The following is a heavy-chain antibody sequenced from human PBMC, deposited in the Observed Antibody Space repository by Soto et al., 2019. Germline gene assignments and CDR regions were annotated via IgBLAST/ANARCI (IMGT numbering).Heavy chain of an antibody. CDR1: GYTFTSYG. D-gene: IGHD2-2*01. Sequence: QVQLVQSGAEVKKPGASVKVSCKASGYTFTSYGISWVRQAPGQGLEWMGWISAYNGNTNYAQKLQGRVTMTTDTSTSTAYMELRSLRSDDTAVYYCARRQSDIVVVPAAIFSPLQPHRYYYYGMDVWGQGTTVTVSS. J-gene: IGHJ6*02. CDR2: ISAYNGNT. V-gene: IGHV1-18*01. CDR3: ARRQSDIVVVPAAIFSPLQPHRYYYYGMDV.